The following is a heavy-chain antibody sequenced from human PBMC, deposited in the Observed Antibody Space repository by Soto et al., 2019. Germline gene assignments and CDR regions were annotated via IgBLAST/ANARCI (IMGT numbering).Heavy chain of an antibody. CDR2: IYSGGST. J-gene: IGHJ4*02. D-gene: IGHD3-22*01. V-gene: IGHV3-66*01. CDR3: AKDWDYDSSGDFDY. CDR1: GFTVSSNY. Sequence: GGSLRLSCAASGFTVSSNYMSWVRQAPGKGLEWVSVIYSGGSTYYADSVKGRFTISRDNSKNTLYLQMNSLRAEDTAVYYCAKDWDYDSSGDFDYWGQGTLVTVSS.